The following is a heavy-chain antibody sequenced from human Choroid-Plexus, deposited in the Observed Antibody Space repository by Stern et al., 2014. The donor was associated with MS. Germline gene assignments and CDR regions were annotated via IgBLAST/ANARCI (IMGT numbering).Heavy chain of an antibody. CDR3: AKDRQYLTYFFDH. CDR1: GFTFGSCA. V-gene: IGHV3-30*18. D-gene: IGHD2/OR15-2a*01. CDR2: VSYDGSNK. J-gene: IGHJ5*02. Sequence: VQLVESGGGVVQPGRPLRLSCVASGFTFGSCAMHWFRPAPGKGLEWVAGVSYDGSNKYYADSVKGRFTISRDNSQNTLYMQMSSLSPEDTAVYYCAKDRQYLTYFFDHWGQGSLVTVSS.